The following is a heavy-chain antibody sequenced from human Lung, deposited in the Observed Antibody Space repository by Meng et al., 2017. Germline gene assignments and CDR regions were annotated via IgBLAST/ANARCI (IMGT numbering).Heavy chain of an antibody. CDR2: INHSGST. CDR3: ARGPTTMAHDFDY. CDR1: GGSFSDYY. D-gene: IGHD4-11*01. V-gene: IGHV4-34*01. Sequence: VQLQPGGAVLLKPSETLSLTCVVSGGSFSDYYWSWIRQPPGKGLEWIGEINHSGSTNYNPSLESRATISVDTSQNNLSLKLSSVTAADSAVYYCARGPTTMAHDFDYWGQGTLVTVSS. J-gene: IGHJ4*02.